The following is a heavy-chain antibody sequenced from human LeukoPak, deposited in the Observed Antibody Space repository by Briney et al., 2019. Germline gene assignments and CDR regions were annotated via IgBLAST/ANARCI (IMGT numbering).Heavy chain of an antibody. Sequence: PSETLSLTCTVSGGSISSSSYSWGWIRQPPGKGPEWIGTIYYSGSTYYNPSLKSRVTISVDTSKNQFSLNLSSVTAADTALYYCARLTMVSDSSFDIWGQGTMVTVSS. J-gene: IGHJ3*02. CDR1: GGSISSSSYS. CDR3: ARLTMVSDSSFDI. CDR2: IYYSGST. D-gene: IGHD4/OR15-4a*01. V-gene: IGHV4-39*01.